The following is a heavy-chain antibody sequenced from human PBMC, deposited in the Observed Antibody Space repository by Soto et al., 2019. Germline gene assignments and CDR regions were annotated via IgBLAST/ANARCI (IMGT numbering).Heavy chain of an antibody. V-gene: IGHV3-23*01. CDR2: ISGCGDAT. Sequence: EVQLLESGGDSVQPGGSVRLSCAGSGFTFINYAMNWVRQAPGKGLEWVSTISGCGDATSFADSVRGRFTFSRDNSKNTVTLQMTSRGGDDTAVYYCARKVVWSVSRPDYLYFDLLGRGTMGTVSS. CDR3: ARKVVWSVSRPDYLYFDL. J-gene: IGHJ2*01. CDR1: GFTFINYA. D-gene: IGHD2-21*01.